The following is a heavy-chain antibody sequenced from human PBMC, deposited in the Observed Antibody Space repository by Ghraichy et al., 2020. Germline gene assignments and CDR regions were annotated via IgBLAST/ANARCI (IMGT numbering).Heavy chain of an antibody. CDR2: IKQDGSDT. CDR3: ARESVLTGMVDDASDI. Sequence: GGSLRLSCAASGFSISSHYMTWVRQAPGKGLEWVANIKQDGSDTFYLDSVRGRFTVSRDNAKNSLYLQMNSLRADDTAVYYCARESVLTGMVDDASDIWGQGTMVTVSS. D-gene: IGHD3-9*01. V-gene: IGHV3-7*03. CDR1: GFSISSHY. J-gene: IGHJ3*02.